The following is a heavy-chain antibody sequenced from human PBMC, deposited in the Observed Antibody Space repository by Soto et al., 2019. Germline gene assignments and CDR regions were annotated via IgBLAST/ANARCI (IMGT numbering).Heavy chain of an antibody. D-gene: IGHD2-21*01. J-gene: IGHJ4*02. CDR2: IYYSGST. V-gene: IGHV4-59*01. CDR3: ARDYSETLDY. CDR1: GGSISSYY. Sequence: PSETLSLTCTVSGGSISSYYWSWIRQPPGKGLEWIGYIYYSGSTNYNPSLKSRVTISVDTSKNQFSLKLSSVTAADTAVYYCARDYSETLDYWGQGTLVTAPQ.